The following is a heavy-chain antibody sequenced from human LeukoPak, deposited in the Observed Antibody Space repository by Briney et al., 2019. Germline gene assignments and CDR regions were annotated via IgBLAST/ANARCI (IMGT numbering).Heavy chain of an antibody. CDR1: GFSPSTSGVG. CDR3: AHTRREGFDTDNWFDP. D-gene: IGHD3-9*01. Sequence: SGPTLVNPTQTLTLTCTSSGFSPSTSGVGVGWTRQPPGRALEWLALIYWDDDKRYSPSLKSRLTITKDTSKNQVVLTMTNMDPVDTATYYCAHTRREGFDTDNWFDPWGQGTLVTVSS. V-gene: IGHV2-5*02. J-gene: IGHJ5*02. CDR2: IYWDDDK.